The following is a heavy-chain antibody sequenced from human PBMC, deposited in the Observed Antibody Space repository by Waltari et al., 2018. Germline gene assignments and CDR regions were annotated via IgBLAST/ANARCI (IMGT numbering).Heavy chain of an antibody. J-gene: IGHJ4*02. CDR2: IKQDGGEK. Sequence: EVQLVESGGGLVQPGGSLRLSCSGSGFTFSNSWMSWVRQAPGKGLEWVASIKQDGGEKYDVDSMKGRFTISRDNDNNSLFLQMDSLRVEDTAVYYCARGVTTVECWGQGALVTVSS. V-gene: IGHV3-7*04. D-gene: IGHD2-21*02. CDR3: ARGVTTVEC. CDR1: GFTFSNSW.